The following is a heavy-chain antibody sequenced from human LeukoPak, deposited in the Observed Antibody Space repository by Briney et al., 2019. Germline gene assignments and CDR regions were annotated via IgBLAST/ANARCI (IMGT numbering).Heavy chain of an antibody. Sequence: GASVKVSCKASGYTFTSYYMHWVRQATGQGLEWMGWMNPNSGNTGYAQKFQGRVTMTRNTSISTAYMELSSLRSEDTAVYYCARAWWGNWFDPWGQGTLVTVSS. CDR3: ARAWWGNWFDP. D-gene: IGHD2-8*02. V-gene: IGHV1-8*01. J-gene: IGHJ5*02. CDR1: GYTFTSYY. CDR2: MNPNSGNT.